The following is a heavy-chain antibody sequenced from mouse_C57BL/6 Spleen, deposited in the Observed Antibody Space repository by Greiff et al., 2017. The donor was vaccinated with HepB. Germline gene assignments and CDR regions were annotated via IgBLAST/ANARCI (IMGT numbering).Heavy chain of an antibody. D-gene: IGHD1-1*01. Sequence: VQLQQSGPELVKPGASVKISCKASGYAFSSSWMNWVKQRPGKGLEWIGRIYPGDGDTNYNGKFKGKATLTADKSSSTAYMQLSSLTSEDSAVYFCARRYGSSLYAMDYWGQGTSVTVSS. CDR3: ARRYGSSLYAMDY. CDR2: IYPGDGDT. CDR1: GYAFSSSW. V-gene: IGHV1-82*01. J-gene: IGHJ4*01.